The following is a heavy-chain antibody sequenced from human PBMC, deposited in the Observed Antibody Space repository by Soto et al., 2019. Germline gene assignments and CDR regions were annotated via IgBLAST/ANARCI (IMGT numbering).Heavy chain of an antibody. J-gene: IGHJ4*02. CDR2: ISWNSINI. D-gene: IGHD6-13*01. CDR3: AKMIAAAGTRFFDY. V-gene: IGHV3-9*01. CDR1: GFTFDDYA. Sequence: EVQLVESGGGLAQPGRSLRLSCVASGFTFDDYAMHWFRQAPGKGLEWVSGISWNSINIGYADSVKGRFTISRDNAKNSLYLQMNSLRVEDTAFYYCAKMIAAAGTRFFDYWGQGTLVTVSP.